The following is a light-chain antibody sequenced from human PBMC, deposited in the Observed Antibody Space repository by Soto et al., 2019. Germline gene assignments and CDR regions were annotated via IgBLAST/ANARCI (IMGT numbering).Light chain of an antibody. CDR1: QSVNCN. V-gene: IGKV3-15*01. J-gene: IGKJ1*01. Sequence: IVMTQSPSTPSASLGETATLAGRASQSVNCNLASYQHKPGYAPRLLIYGASTRATGIPARFSGSRSGTEFTLTISSLQSEDFAFYCCQSYTTWLWTFGQGTK. CDR3: QSYTTWLWT. CDR2: GAS.